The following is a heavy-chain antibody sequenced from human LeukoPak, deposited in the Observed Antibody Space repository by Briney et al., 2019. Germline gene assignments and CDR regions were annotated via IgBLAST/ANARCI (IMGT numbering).Heavy chain of an antibody. V-gene: IGHV3-74*01. CDR1: GFTFSSSW. CDR2: INSDGSST. Sequence: GGSLRLSCAASGFTFSSSWMHGVRQAPGKGLVWVSRINSDGSSTSYTDSVKGRFTISRDNAKNTLYLQMNSLRAEDTAVYYCASRYCSSSSCWYYWGQGTLVTVSS. D-gene: IGHD2-2*01. J-gene: IGHJ4*02. CDR3: ASRYCSSSSCWYY.